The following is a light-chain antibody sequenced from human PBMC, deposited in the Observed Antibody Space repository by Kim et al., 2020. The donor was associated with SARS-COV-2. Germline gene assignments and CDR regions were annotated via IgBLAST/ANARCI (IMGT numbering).Light chain of an antibody. CDR1: QSVSSYY. V-gene: IGKV3-20*01. Sequence: WSPREIATRSCRASQSVSSYYLAWYQQKPGQAPRLLIYGASSRATGIPDRFSGSGSGTDFTLTISRLEPEDFAVYYCQQYGSSPYSFGQGTKLEI. J-gene: IGKJ2*03. CDR3: QQYGSSPYS. CDR2: GAS.